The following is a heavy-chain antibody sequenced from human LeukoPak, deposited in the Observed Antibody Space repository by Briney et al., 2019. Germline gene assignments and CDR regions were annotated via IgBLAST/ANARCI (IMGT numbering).Heavy chain of an antibody. D-gene: IGHD3-3*02. V-gene: IGHV4-59*01. CDR3: ARGGGIRSAFNI. J-gene: IGHJ3*02. CDR1: AGSISSYS. Sequence: SETLSLTLTVAAGSISSYSWSWIRQPPGKEPEWIVYIYYSGSTNYNPSLKSRVTISVDTSKNQFSLKLSSVTAADTAVYYCARGGGIRSAFNIWGQGKMVTVSS. CDR2: IYYSGST.